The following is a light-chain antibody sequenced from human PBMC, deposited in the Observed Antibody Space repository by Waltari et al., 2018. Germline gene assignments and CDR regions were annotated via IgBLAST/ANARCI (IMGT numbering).Light chain of an antibody. CDR1: QCISSW. Sequence: DIQMTQSPSTLSASVGDRVTITCRASQCISSWLAWYQQKPGKGPKLLIYDASSLESGVPSRFGGSGYGTEFTLTISSLQPDDFATYYCQQYNSYSPVTFGQGTKLEIK. CDR3: QQYNSYSPVT. J-gene: IGKJ2*01. CDR2: DAS. V-gene: IGKV1-5*01.